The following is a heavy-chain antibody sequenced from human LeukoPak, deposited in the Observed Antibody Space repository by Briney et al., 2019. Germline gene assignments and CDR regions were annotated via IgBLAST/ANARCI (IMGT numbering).Heavy chain of an antibody. J-gene: IGHJ3*02. V-gene: IGHV3-53*01. CDR1: GFTVSSNY. CDR2: IYSSGNT. CDR3: ARDATRDFAFDI. Sequence: AGSLSLSCAASGFTVSSNYMSWVRQPPGKGLEWVSVIYSSGNTNYEDSVKGRFTISRDNSKNTLFLQMDSLKAEDTAGYYCARDATRDFAFDIWGQGTVVTVSS. D-gene: IGHD1-1*01.